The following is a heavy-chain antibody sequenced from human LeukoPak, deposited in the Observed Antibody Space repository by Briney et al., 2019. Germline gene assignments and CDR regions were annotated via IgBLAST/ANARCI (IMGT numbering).Heavy chain of an antibody. CDR3: ARVTLTSYDSSGYYLDY. Sequence: GGSLRLSCVASEFTFSSYWMSWVRQAPGKGLEWVASIKPDGSEKQYLDSVKGRFTNSRDNAKNSLYLQMNSLRAEDTAVYYCARVTLTSYDSSGYYLDYWGQGTLVTVSS. J-gene: IGHJ4*02. V-gene: IGHV3-7*01. D-gene: IGHD3-22*01. CDR2: IKPDGSEK. CDR1: EFTFSSYW.